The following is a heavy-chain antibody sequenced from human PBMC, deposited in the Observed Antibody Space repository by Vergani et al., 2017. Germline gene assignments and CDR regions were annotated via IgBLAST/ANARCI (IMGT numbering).Heavy chain of an antibody. J-gene: IGHJ4*02. CDR1: GFTFSSYG. CDR2: ISSSSSYI. Sequence: VQLVESGGGVVQPGRSLRLSCAASGFTFSSYGMHWVRQAPGKGLEWVSSISSSSSYIYYADSVKGRFTISRDNAKNSLYLQMNSLRAEDTAVYYCARDYDYWGQGTLVTVSS. CDR3: ARDYDY. V-gene: IGHV3-21*01.